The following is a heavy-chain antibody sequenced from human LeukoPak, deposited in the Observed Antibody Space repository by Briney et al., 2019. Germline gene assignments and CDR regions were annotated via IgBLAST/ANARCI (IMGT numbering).Heavy chain of an antibody. CDR3: ARPYYYDSSGYSPRAFDI. J-gene: IGHJ3*02. V-gene: IGHV1-69*04. D-gene: IGHD3-22*01. CDR1: GGTFSSYA. Sequence: ASVKVSCKASGGTFSSYAISWVRQAPGQGLEWMGRIIPILGIANYAQKFQGRVTITADKSTSTAYMGLSSLRSEDTAVYYCARPYYYDSSGYSPRAFDIWGQGTMATVSS. CDR2: IIPILGIA.